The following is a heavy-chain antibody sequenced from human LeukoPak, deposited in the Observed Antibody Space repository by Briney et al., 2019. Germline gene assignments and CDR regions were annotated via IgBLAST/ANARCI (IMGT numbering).Heavy chain of an antibody. CDR1: GGSVSNNY. CDR2: MYYSGGS. J-gene: IGHJ6*04. CDR3: AIHLLSGNYYCHMDV. Sequence: PSETLSLTCSVSGGSVSNNYWGWIRQPPEKGLEWIGAMYYSGGSTYNPSLKTRVTISVDKSKNQLSLRLTSVTAADTAVYYCAIHLLSGNYYCHMDVWGRRTTVTVSS. V-gene: IGHV4-39*01. D-gene: IGHD3-10*01.